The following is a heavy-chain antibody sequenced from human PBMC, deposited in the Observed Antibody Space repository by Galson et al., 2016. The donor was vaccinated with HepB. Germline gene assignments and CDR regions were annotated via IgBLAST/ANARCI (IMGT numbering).Heavy chain of an antibody. CDR1: GFPFSASA. CDR3: TRGESGAGSS. Sequence: SLRLSCAASGFPFSASAMQWVRQASGKGLEWVGRIKTKGNNYATAYAASVKGRFIISRDDSKHTAFLQMNSLKIDDTAVYYCTRGESGAGSSWGQGTLVTVSS. V-gene: IGHV3-73*01. D-gene: IGHD3-16*01. CDR2: IKTKGNNYAT. J-gene: IGHJ4*02.